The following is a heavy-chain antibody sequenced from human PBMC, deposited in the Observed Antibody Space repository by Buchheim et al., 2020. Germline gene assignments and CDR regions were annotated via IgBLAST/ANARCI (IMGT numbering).Heavy chain of an antibody. CDR1: GFSFSNAW. D-gene: IGHD2/OR15-2a*01. V-gene: IGHV3-15*01. Sequence: EVQLVESGGGLVKPGGSLRLSCAASGFSFSNAWMNWVRQAPGKGLEWVGRIKTKNNGMTTDSAAPLQGRFIISRDNSENTLYLQLSSLKTEDTAVYYCTTDTSMIDHWGQGTL. J-gene: IGHJ4*02. CDR3: TTDTSMIDH. CDR2: IKTKNNGMTT.